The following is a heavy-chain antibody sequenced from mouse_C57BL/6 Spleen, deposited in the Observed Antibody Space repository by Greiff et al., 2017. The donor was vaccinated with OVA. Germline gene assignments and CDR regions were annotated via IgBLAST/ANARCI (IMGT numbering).Heavy chain of an antibody. V-gene: IGHV3-6*01. Sequence: EVQLKESGPGLVKPSQSLSLTCSVTGYSITSGYYWNWIRQFPGNKLEWMGYISYDGSNNYNPSLKNRISITRDTSKNQFFLKLNSVTTEDTATYYCASRNGYFDVWGTGTTVTVSS. J-gene: IGHJ1*03. CDR3: ASRNGYFDV. CDR2: ISYDGSN. CDR1: GYSITSGYY.